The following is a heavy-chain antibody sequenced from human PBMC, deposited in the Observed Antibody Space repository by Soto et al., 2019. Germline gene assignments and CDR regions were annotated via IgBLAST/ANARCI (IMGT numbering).Heavy chain of an antibody. CDR3: ARDGVATGYYYGMDV. V-gene: IGHV1-69*13. Sequence: ASVKVSCKASGGTFSSYAISWVRQAPGQGLEWMGGIIPIFGTANYAQKFQGRVTITADESTSTAYMELSSLRSEDTAVYYCARDGVATGYYYGMDVWGQGTTVTVSS. CDR1: GGTFSSYA. D-gene: IGHD5-12*01. J-gene: IGHJ6*02. CDR2: IIPIFGTA.